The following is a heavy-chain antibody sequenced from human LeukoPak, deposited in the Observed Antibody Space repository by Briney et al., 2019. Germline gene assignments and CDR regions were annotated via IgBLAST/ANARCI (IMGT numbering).Heavy chain of an antibody. J-gene: IGHJ5*02. CDR1: GDSISTYY. D-gene: IGHD3-10*01. V-gene: IGHV4-59*12. CDR3: ARERGDSRITMVRGVNFRGRWFDP. CDR2: IYHSGGT. Sequence: SETLSLACTVSGDSISTYYWNWVRQPPGKGLEWVGYIYHSGGTNYNPSLKSRVTISVDTSKNQFSLKLSSVTAADTAVYYCARERGDSRITMVRGVNFRGRWFDPWGQGTLVTVSS.